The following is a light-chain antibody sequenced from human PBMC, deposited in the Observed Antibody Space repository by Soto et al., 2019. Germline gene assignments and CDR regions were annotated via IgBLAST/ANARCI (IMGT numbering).Light chain of an antibody. CDR3: QQRSNWPPIT. Sequence: EIVMTQSPATLSVSPGERATLSCRAGQRLSSNLAWYQQKPGQAPRLLIDGVSTRAAGIPARFSGSGFGTDFTLTISSLEPEDAAVYYCQQRSNWPPITFGQGTRLEIK. CDR1: QRLSSN. V-gene: IGKV3-11*01. J-gene: IGKJ5*01. CDR2: GVS.